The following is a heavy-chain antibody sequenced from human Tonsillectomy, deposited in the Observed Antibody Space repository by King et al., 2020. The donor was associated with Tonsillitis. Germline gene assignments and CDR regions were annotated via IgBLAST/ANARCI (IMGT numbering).Heavy chain of an antibody. V-gene: IGHV3-30*03. CDR1: GFSFSSYG. Sequence: VQLVESGGGVVQPGRSLRLSCAASGFSFSSYGMHWVRQAPGKGLEWVAVISYDGSNKNYADSVKGRFTISRDNSKNTLYLQMNSLRAEDTAVYYCERIPFTYSTREDYWGQGTLVTVSS. CDR3: ERIPFTYSTREDY. CDR2: ISYDGSNK. D-gene: IGHD6-13*01. J-gene: IGHJ4*02.